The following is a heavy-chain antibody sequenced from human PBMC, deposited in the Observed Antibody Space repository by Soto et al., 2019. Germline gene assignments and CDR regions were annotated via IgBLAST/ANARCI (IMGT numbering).Heavy chain of an antibody. D-gene: IGHD3-22*01. CDR1: GCSITTGGYA. Sequence: LDPTFPASGCSITTGGYAWCWRRQAPGWGLERIGHIDYIGGTQYNPSLASRLTMSVDRSKNLLSLKLSYVTGEDTAVYYCARPIVVAPVSYAIDVWGQGTTLTV. CDR2: IDYIGGT. J-gene: IGHJ6*02. CDR3: ARPIVVAPVSYAIDV. V-gene: IGHV4-30-2*01.